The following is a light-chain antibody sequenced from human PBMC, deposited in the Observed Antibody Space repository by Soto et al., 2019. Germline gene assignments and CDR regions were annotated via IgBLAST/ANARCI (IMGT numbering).Light chain of an antibody. Sequence: QSALAQPPSVSGSPGQSVTISCTGTSSDVGSYNRVSWYQQPPGTAPKVMIYEVSNRPSGVPDRFSGSKSGNTASLTISGLQAEDEADYYCSLYTSSSTYVFGTGTKVTV. CDR2: EVS. CDR3: SLYTSSSTYV. J-gene: IGLJ1*01. CDR1: SSDVGSYNR. V-gene: IGLV2-18*01.